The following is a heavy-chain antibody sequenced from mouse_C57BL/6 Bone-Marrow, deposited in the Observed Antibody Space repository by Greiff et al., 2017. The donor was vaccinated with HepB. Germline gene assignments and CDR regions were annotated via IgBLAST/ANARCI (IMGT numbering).Heavy chain of an antibody. V-gene: IGHV3-6*01. CDR3: AREPPIYYYGSYFDY. J-gene: IGHJ2*01. CDR1: GYSITSGYY. Sequence: VQLKESGPGLVKPSQSLSLTCSVTGYSITSGYYWNWIRQFPGNKLEWMGYISYDGSNNYNPSLKNRISINRDTSKNQFFLKLNSVTTEDTATYYCAREPPIYYYGSYFDYWGQGTTLTVSS. D-gene: IGHD1-1*01. CDR2: ISYDGSN.